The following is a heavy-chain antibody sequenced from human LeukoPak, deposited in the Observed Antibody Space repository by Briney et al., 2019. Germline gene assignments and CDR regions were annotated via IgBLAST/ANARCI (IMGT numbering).Heavy chain of an antibody. CDR2: INHSGST. CDR1: GGSFSGYY. J-gene: IGHJ4*02. V-gene: IGHV4-34*01. Sequence: SETLSLTCAVYGGSFSGYYWSWIRQPPGKGLEWIGEINHSGSTNYNPSLKSRVTISVDTSKNQFSLKLSSVTAADTAVYYCARVSCSGGGCFNGSSPFDYWGQGTLVTVSS. CDR3: ARVSCSGGGCFNGSSPFDY. D-gene: IGHD2-15*01.